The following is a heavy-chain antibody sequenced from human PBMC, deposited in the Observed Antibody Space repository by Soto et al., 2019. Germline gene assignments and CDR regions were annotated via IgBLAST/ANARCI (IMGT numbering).Heavy chain of an antibody. D-gene: IGHD5-18*01. CDR2: SRNKANSYTT. V-gene: IGHV3-72*01. Sequence: GSLRLSCAASGFTFSDHYIDWVRQAPGKGLEWVARSRNKANSYTTKYAASVNGRFTISRDDSKPSVYLQMNSLKTEDTAVYYCTSPRRGYSYGDIDYWGQGTLVTVSS. CDR1: GFTFSDHY. CDR3: TSPRRGYSYGDIDY. J-gene: IGHJ4*02.